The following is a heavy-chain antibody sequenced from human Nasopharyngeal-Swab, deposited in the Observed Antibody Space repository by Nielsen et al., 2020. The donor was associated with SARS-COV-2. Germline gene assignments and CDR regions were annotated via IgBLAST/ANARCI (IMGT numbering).Heavy chain of an antibody. V-gene: IGHV1-18*01. CDR3: ARTRIAGQEYYFDY. J-gene: IGHJ4*02. Sequence: ASVKVSCKASGYTFTSYGISWVRQAPGQGLEWMGWISAYNDNTNYAQKLQGRVTMTTDTSTSTAYMELRSLRSDDTAVYYCARTRIAGQEYYFDYWGQGTLVTVSS. D-gene: IGHD6-13*01. CDR2: ISAYNDNT. CDR1: GYTFTSYG.